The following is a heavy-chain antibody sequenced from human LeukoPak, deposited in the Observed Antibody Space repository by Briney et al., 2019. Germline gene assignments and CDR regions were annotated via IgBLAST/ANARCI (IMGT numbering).Heavy chain of an antibody. D-gene: IGHD1-20*01. Sequence: ASVKVSCKASGATFNRYVISWVRQAPGQGLEWTGGIIPIFGTTNYAQKFQGRVTINTDESTSTVYMDLSSLRSEDTAVYYCARVLGLFNWNSPLAYWGQGTLVTVSS. J-gene: IGHJ4*02. V-gene: IGHV1-69*05. CDR3: ARVLGLFNWNSPLAY. CDR2: IIPIFGTT. CDR1: GATFNRYV.